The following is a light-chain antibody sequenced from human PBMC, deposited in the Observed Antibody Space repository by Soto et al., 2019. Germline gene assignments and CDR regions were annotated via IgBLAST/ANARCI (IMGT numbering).Light chain of an antibody. Sequence: EIVLTQSPATLSVSPGERATLSCRASQSVSRDLAWYQQKPGQAPRLVIYGASNRATGIPDRFSGSGSGTEFTLTISSLQSEDFAVYYCQQYNNWPQTFGQGTKVDIK. J-gene: IGKJ1*01. CDR2: GAS. V-gene: IGKV3D-15*01. CDR3: QQYNNWPQT. CDR1: QSVSRD.